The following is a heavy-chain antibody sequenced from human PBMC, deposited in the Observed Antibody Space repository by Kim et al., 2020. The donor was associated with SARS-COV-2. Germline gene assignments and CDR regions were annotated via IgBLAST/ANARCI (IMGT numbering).Heavy chain of an antibody. V-gene: IGHV3-15*01. CDR3: TTPMVRGVHYYYGMDV. J-gene: IGHJ6*02. Sequence: PVKGRFTISRDDSKNTLYLQMNSLKTEDTAVYYCTTPMVRGVHYYYGMDVWGQGTTVTVSS. D-gene: IGHD3-10*01.